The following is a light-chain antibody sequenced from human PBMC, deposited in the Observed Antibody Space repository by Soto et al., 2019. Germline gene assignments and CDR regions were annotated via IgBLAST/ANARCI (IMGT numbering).Light chain of an antibody. CDR2: RND. CDR1: NSNMGRNY. Sequence: QSVLTQTPSASGTPGQRVTISCSGSNSNMGRNYVYWYQQVPGTASKLLMYRNDVRPSGVPDRFTGSKSGTSASLAISGLRPEDEADYYCAVWDNSLNGVAFGGGTKLTVL. CDR3: AVWDNSLNGVA. J-gene: IGLJ2*01. V-gene: IGLV1-47*01.